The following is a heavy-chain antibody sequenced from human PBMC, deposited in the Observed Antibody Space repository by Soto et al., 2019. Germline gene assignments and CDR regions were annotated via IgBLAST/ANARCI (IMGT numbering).Heavy chain of an antibody. Sequence: SETLSIACAFSGGPITCGGYSWSWIRQPPGKGLEWIGYIYHSGGTYYNPSLKSRVTLSIDRTKKQFSLKLKSVTAADTAVYFCARTMTTSGWFDPWGQGTLVTVSS. CDR1: GGPITCGGYS. CDR2: IYHSGGT. J-gene: IGHJ5*02. V-gene: IGHV4-30-2*01. CDR3: ARTMTTSGWFDP. D-gene: IGHD4-17*01.